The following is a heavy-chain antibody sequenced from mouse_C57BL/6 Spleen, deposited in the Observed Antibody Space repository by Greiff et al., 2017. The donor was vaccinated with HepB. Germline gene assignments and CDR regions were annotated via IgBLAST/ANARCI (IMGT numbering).Heavy chain of an antibody. CDR3: ARRGITTNAMDY. CDR2: ISSGGSYT. V-gene: IGHV5-6*01. J-gene: IGHJ4*01. Sequence: EVQLVESGGDLVKPGGSLKLSCAASGFTFSSYGMSWVRQTPDKRLEWVATISSGGSYTYNPDSVKGRFTISRDKAKNTLYMQMSSLKSEDTAMYYCARRGITTNAMDYWGQGTSVTVSS. D-gene: IGHD1-1*01. CDR1: GFTFSSYG.